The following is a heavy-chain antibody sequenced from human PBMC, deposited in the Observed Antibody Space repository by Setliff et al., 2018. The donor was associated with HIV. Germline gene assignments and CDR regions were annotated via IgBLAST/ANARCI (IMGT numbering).Heavy chain of an antibody. CDR3: ARGVNSGTYWGYYYYMDV. D-gene: IGHD1-26*01. V-gene: IGHV4-4*08. CDR1: GGSINSYY. CDR2: KHTSGST. J-gene: IGHJ6*03. Sequence: SETLSLTCSVSGGSINSYYWNWVRQPPGKGLEWIAYKHTSGSTNYNPSLKSRVIISVDTSKNQFSLRLSSVTAADTAIYYCARGVNSGTYWGYYYYMDVWGKGTTVTV.